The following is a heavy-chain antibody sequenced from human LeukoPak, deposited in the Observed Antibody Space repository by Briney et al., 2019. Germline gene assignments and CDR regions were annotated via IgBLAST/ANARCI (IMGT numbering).Heavy chain of an antibody. CDR2: INHSGST. D-gene: IGHD3-22*01. Sequence: SETLSLTCAVYGGSFSGYYWSWIRQPPGKGLEWIGEINHSGSTNYNPSLKSRVAISVDTSKNQFSLKLSSVTAADTAVYYCARGGYYYGSSGPYYYYYMDVWGKGTTVTVSS. CDR3: ARGGYYYGSSGPYYYYYMDV. CDR1: GGSFSGYY. J-gene: IGHJ6*03. V-gene: IGHV4-34*01.